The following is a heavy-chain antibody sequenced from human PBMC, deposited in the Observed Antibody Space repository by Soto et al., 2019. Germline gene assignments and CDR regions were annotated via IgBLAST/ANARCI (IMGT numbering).Heavy chain of an antibody. D-gene: IGHD6-19*01. CDR1: GFTFSNYS. CDR2: ISSGSSSR. CDR3: ARGDSSGWDFDY. Sequence: PGGSLRLSCAASGFTFSNYSMNWVRQAPGKGLEWISYISSGSSSRYYADSVKGRFTISRDNAKNSLYLQMNSLRDEDTALYYCARGDSSGWDFDYWGQGTLVTVSS. J-gene: IGHJ4*02. V-gene: IGHV3-48*02.